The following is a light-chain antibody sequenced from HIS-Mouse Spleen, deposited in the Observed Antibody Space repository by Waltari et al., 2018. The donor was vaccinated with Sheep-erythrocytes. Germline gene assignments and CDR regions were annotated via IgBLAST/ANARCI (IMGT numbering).Light chain of an antibody. CDR3: CSYAGSSTPWV. CDR2: EGS. J-gene: IGLJ3*02. CDR1: STDVGSYNL. V-gene: IGLV2-23*01. Sequence: QSALTQPASVSWSPGQSITIPCTGTSTDVGSYNLASSYQQHPGKAPKLMIYEGSKRPSGVSNRFSGSKSGNTASLTISGLQAEDEADYYCCSYAGSSTPWVFGGGTKLTVL.